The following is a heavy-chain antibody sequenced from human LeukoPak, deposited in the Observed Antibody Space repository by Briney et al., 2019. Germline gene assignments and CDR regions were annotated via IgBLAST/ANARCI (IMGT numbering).Heavy chain of an antibody. J-gene: IGHJ4*02. D-gene: IGHD5-18*01. V-gene: IGHV1-69*02. CDR3: ARGEIQLRQGIRWNYFDY. CDR2: IIPILGIA. CDR1: GGTFSSYT. Sequence: SVKVSCKASGGTFSSYTISWVRQAPGQGLEWMGRIIPILGIANYAQKFQGRVTITADKSTSTAYMELSSLRSEDTAVYYFARGEIQLRQGIRWNYFDYWGQGTLVTVSS.